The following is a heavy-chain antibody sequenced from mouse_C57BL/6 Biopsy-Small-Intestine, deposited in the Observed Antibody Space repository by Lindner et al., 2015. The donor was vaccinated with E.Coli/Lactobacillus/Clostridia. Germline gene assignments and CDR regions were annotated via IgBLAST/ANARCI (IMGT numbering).Heavy chain of an antibody. CDR1: GYTFTDYH. J-gene: IGHJ2*01. CDR2: IYPNNGGN. CDR3: ARDSSTFFDY. Sequence: VQLQESGPELVKPGASVKMSCKASGYTFTDYHMHWVKQSHGKSPEWIGYIYPNNGGNGNNQKFKGKASLTVDKSSSTAYMELRSLTSEDSAVYYCARDSSTFFDYWGQGTTLTVSS. D-gene: IGHD3-2*02. V-gene: IGHV1-34*01.